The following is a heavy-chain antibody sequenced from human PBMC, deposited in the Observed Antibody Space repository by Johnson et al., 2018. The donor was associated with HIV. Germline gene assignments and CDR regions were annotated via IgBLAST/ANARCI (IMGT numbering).Heavy chain of an antibody. D-gene: IGHD5-18*01. J-gene: IGHJ3*02. CDR1: GFIFSSYG. CDR2: IWYDGSRK. V-gene: IGHV3-30*02. Sequence: VQLVESGGGLAKSGGSLKLSCAESGFIFSSYGMHWVRQAPGKGLEWVAFIWYDGSRKYYPDSVKGRFTISRDNSKNTLYLQMGSLRVEDTAVYYCAREPRLLTDAFDIWGQGTMATVSS. CDR3: AREPRLLTDAFDI.